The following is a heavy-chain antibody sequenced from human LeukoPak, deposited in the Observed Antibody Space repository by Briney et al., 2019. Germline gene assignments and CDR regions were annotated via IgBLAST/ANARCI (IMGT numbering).Heavy chain of an antibody. CDR2: IYHSGST. CDR1: GGSISSGGYS. V-gene: IGHV4-30-2*01. CDR3: ARVQRSGSLDY. J-gene: IGHJ4*02. D-gene: IGHD1-26*01. Sequence: SETLSLTCAVSGGSISSGGYSWSWIRQPPGKGLEWIGYIYHSGSTYYNPSLKSRVTISVDRSKNQFSLKLSSVTAADTAVYYCARVQRSGSLDYWGQGTLVTVSS.